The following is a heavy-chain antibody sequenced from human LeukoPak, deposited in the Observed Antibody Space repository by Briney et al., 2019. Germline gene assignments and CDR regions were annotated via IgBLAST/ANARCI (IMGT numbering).Heavy chain of an antibody. D-gene: IGHD6-19*01. Sequence: GGSLRLSRAASGFTFSSYGMYWVRQAPGKGLEWVAFIRYDGSEKYFADSVKGRYTISRDNSKNTLYLQMNSLRVEDTAVYYCAKGRGSSGYIYFDYWGQGTLVTVSS. V-gene: IGHV3-30*02. J-gene: IGHJ4*02. CDR1: GFTFSSYG. CDR2: IRYDGSEK. CDR3: AKGRGSSGYIYFDY.